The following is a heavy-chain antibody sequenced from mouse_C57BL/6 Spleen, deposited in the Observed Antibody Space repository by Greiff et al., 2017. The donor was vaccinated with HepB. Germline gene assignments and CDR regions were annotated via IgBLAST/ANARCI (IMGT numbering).Heavy chain of an antibody. Sequence: EVKLMESGEGLVKPGGSLKLSCAASGFTFSSYAMSWVRQTPEKRLEWVAYISSGGDYIYYADTVKGRFTISRDNARNTLYLQMSSLKSEDTAMYYWTREEGKDGKSGAMDYWGQGTSVTVSS. V-gene: IGHV5-9-1*02. CDR1: GFTFSSYA. D-gene: IGHD2-1*01. CDR3: TREEGKDGKSGAMDY. CDR2: ISSGGDYI. J-gene: IGHJ4*01.